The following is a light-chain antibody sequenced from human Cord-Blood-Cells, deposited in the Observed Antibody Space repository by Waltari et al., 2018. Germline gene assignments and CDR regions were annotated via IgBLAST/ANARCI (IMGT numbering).Light chain of an antibody. CDR3: AAWDDSLRV. J-gene: IGLJ2*01. V-gene: IGLV1-47*01. Sequence: QSVLTQPPSASGTPGQRVTISRSGSSSNIGSNYVYWYQQLPGTAPKLLNYRNNQRPSGVPDRFSGSKSGTSASLATSGLRSEDEADYYCAAWDDSLRVFGGGTKLTVL. CDR1: SSNIGSNY. CDR2: RNN.